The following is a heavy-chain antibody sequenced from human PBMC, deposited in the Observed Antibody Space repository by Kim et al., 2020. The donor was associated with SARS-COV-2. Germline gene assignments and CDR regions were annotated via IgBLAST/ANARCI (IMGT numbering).Heavy chain of an antibody. Sequence: GGSLRLSCSASGFTFSSYAMHWVRQAPGKGLEYVSAISSNGGSTYYADSVKGRFTISRDNSKNTLYLQMSSLRAEDTAVYYCVKDLNDFWSGLGIDYYYGMDVWGQGTTVTVSS. V-gene: IGHV3-64D*09. D-gene: IGHD3-3*01. CDR3: VKDLNDFWSGLGIDYYYGMDV. J-gene: IGHJ6*02. CDR2: ISSNGGST. CDR1: GFTFSSYA.